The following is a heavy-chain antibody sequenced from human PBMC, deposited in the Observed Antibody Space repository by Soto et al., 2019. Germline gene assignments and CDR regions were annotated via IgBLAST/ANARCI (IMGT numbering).Heavy chain of an antibody. J-gene: IGHJ5*02. V-gene: IGHV4-30-2*01. CDR1: GGSISSGGYS. CDR3: ARVPSP. Sequence: SETLSLTCAVSGGSISSGGYSWGWIRQPPGKGLEWIGYIYHSGNTYYNPSLKSRVSISVDRSKNQFSLKLSSVTAADTAVYYCARVPSPWGQGTLVT. CDR2: IYHSGNT.